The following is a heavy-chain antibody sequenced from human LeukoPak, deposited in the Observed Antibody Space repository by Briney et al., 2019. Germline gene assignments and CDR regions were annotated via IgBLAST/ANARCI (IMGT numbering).Heavy chain of an antibody. CDR2: INRSGGST. CDR3: ARDFRVDDSSGYYYALGS. J-gene: IGHJ5*02. D-gene: IGHD3-22*01. V-gene: IGHV1-46*01. CDR1: GYTFTSYF. Sequence: ASVKVSCEASGYTFTSYFMHWVRQAPGQGLEWMGVINRSGGSTSYAQKFQGRVTMTRDTSTSTVYMELSSLRSEDTAVYYCARDFRVDDSSGYYYALGSWGQGTLVTVSS.